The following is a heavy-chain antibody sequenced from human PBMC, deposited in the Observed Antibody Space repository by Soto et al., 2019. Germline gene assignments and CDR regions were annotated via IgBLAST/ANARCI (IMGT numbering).Heavy chain of an antibody. J-gene: IGHJ4*02. CDR1: GFTFSSYA. CDR2: ISYDGKNK. V-gene: IGHV3-30*18. CDR3: AKDDY. Sequence: QVQLVESGGGVVQPGRSLRLSCAASGFTFSSYAMYWVRQAPGKGLEWVAVISYDGKNKYYSDSVKGRFTISRDNPKNTVYLQMNSLRPEDTALYSCAKDDYWGQGTLVAVSS.